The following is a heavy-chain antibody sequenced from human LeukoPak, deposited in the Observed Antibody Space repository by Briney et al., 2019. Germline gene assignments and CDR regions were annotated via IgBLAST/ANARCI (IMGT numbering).Heavy chain of an antibody. Sequence: SETLSLTCTVSGGSISSYYWSWIRQPPGKGLEWIGYIYYSGSTNYNPSLKSRVTISVDTSKNQFSLKLSSVTAADTAVYYCARVRTQQRWLQLPAWFDPWGQGTLVTVSS. CDR1: GGSISSYY. V-gene: IGHV4-59*01. D-gene: IGHD5-24*01. CDR3: ARVRTQQRWLQLPAWFDP. J-gene: IGHJ5*02. CDR2: IYYSGST.